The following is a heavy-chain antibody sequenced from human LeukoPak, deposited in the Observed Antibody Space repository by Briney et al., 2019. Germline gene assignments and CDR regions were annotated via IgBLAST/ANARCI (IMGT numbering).Heavy chain of an antibody. Sequence: PGGSLRLSCAASGFTFNSYSMNWVRQAPGKGLEWVSSISSISSYIYYADSVKGRFTIPRDNAKNSLYLQMNSLRAEDTAVYYCARGRSSGWYMFDYWGQGTLVTVSS. CDR3: ARGRSSGWYMFDY. D-gene: IGHD6-19*01. CDR1: GFTFNSYS. CDR2: ISSISSYI. V-gene: IGHV3-21*01. J-gene: IGHJ4*02.